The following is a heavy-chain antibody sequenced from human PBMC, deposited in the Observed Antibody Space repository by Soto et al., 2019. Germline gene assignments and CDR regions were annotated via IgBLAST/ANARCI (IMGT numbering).Heavy chain of an antibody. CDR2: IYWNDDK. J-gene: IGHJ4*02. CDR3: AHSSVVVTATYPADFDY. Sequence: SGPTLVNPTQTLALTCTFSGFSLSTSGVGVGWIRQPRGKALEWLALIYWNDDKRYSPSLKXRLTITKDTSKNQVVLTMTNMGPVDKATYYCAHSSVVVTATYPADFDYWGQGTLVTVS. D-gene: IGHD2-21*02. CDR1: GFSLSTSGVG. V-gene: IGHV2-5*01.